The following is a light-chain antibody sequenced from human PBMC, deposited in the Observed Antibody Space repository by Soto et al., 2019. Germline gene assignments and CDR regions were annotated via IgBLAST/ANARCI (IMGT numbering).Light chain of an antibody. V-gene: IGKV3-11*01. CDR1: QSGSSY. J-gene: IGKJ5*01. CDR2: DAS. Sequence: EIVLTKSAATRSLSPGERDTLSCRASQSGSSYLAWYQQKPGQAPRLLIYDASNRATGIPDRFSGSGYGTDLSLTNRSLEPEDFAVYYCRLRSNWPHITCGQGKGLEIK. CDR3: RLRSNWPHIT.